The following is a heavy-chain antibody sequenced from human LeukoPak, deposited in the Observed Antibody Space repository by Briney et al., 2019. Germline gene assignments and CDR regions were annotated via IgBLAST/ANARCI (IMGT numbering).Heavy chain of an antibody. J-gene: IGHJ3*02. CDR2: ISNSGSTI. CDR3: AREVGYCSGGSCRDDAFDI. CDR1: GFTFSDYY. V-gene: IGHV3-11*01. D-gene: IGHD2-15*01. Sequence: PGGSLRLSCAASGFTFSDYYMSWIRQAPGKGLEWVSYISNSGSTISYADSVKGRFTISRDNAKNSLYLQMNSLRAEDTAVYYCAREVGYCSGGSCRDDAFDIWGQGTMVTVSS.